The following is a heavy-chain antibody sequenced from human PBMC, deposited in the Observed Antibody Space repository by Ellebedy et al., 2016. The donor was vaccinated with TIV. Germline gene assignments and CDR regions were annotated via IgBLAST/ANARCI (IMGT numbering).Heavy chain of an antibody. Sequence: SETLSLTXSVSGVSISNSYSYWSWIRQPPGKGLEWLGYIYYSGSTNYNPSLKSRVTISVDTSKNQFSLKLSSVTAADTAVYYCARHRPSAYDSSGTNRRTGWGRVFDYWGQGTLVTVSS. CDR1: GVSISNSYSY. D-gene: IGHD3-22*01. J-gene: IGHJ4*02. V-gene: IGHV4-39*01. CDR2: IYYSGST. CDR3: ARHRPSAYDSSGTNRRTGWGRVFDY.